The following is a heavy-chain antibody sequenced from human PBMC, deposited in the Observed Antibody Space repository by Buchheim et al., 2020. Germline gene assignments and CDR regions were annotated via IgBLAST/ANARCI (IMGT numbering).Heavy chain of an antibody. CDR3: AREDEYCTNGVCPIDY. CDR2: INHSGST. V-gene: IGHV4-34*01. CDR1: GGSFSGYY. D-gene: IGHD2-8*01. J-gene: IGHJ4*02. Sequence: QVQLQQWGAGLLKPSETLSLTCAVYGGSFSGYYWSWIRQPPGKGLEWIGEINHSGSTNYNPSLNSRVTISVDTSKNKFSLNLSSVTAADTAVYYCAREDEYCTNGVCPIDYWGQGTL.